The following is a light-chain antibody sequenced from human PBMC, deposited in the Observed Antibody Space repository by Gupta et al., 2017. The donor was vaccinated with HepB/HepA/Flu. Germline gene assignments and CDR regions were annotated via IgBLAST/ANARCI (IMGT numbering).Light chain of an antibody. CDR3: QQYNSYPCS. V-gene: IGKV1-5*03. CDR2: KAS. CDR1: QSISSW. Sequence: DIQMTQSPSTLSASVGDRVTITCRASQSISSWLAWYQQKPGKAPKLLIYKASSLESGVPSRFRGSGSVTEFTLTISSLQPDDFATYYCQQYNSYPCSFGQGTKLEIK. J-gene: IGKJ2*04.